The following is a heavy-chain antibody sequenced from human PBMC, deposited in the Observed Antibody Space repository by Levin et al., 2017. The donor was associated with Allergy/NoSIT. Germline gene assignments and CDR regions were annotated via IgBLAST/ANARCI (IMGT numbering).Heavy chain of an antibody. D-gene: IGHD3-10*01. J-gene: IGHJ6*03. Sequence: LQTLSLTCTVSGGSISSGGYYWSWIRQHPGKGLEWIGYIYYSGSTYYNPSLKSRVTISVDTSKNQFSLKLSSVTAADTAVYYCAKTPVLLWFGELRPLRYYYYYMDVWGKGTTVTVSS. CDR3: AKTPVLLWFGELRPLRYYYYYMDV. CDR2: IYYSGST. V-gene: IGHV4-31*03. CDR1: GGSISSGGYY.